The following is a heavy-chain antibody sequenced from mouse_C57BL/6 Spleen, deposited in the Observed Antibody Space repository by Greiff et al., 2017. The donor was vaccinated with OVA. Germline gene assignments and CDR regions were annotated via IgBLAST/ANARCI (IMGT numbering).Heavy chain of an antibody. CDR2: IDPANGNT. D-gene: IGHD2-5*01. J-gene: IGHJ3*01. V-gene: IGHV14-3*01. CDR1: GFNIKNTY. Sequence: VHVKQSVAELVRPGASVKLSCTASGFNIKNTYMHWVKQRPEQGLEWIGRIDPANGNTKYAPKFQGKATITADTSSNTAYLQLSSLTSEDTAIYYCARSDYSNYGFAYWGQGTLVTVSA. CDR3: ARSDYSNYGFAY.